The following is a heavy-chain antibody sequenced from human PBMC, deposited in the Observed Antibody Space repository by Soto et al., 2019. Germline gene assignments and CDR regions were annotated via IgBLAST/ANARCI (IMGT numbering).Heavy chain of an antibody. CDR1: GGSISSYY. V-gene: IGHV4-59*01. J-gene: IGHJ6*02. CDR2: IYYSGST. Sequence: SETLSLTCTVSGGSISSYYWSWIRQPPGKGLEWIGYIYYSGSTNYNPSLKSRVTISVDTSKNQFSLKLSSVTAADTAVYYCARDSVSPNDYSNYGIPEKIYYYYYGMDVWGQGTTVTVSS. D-gene: IGHD4-4*01. CDR3: ARDSVSPNDYSNYGIPEKIYYYYYGMDV.